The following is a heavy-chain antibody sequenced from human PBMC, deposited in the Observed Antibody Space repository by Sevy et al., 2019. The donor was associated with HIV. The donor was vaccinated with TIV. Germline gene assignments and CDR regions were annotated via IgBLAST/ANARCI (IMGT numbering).Heavy chain of an antibody. Sequence: GGSLRLSCAASGFTVSSNYMSWVRQAPGKGLEWVSVIYSGGSTYYADSVKGRFNISRDHSQNTLYLQMNSLRAEDTAVNYCAGELKDDDAFDIWGQGTMVTVSS. CDR3: AGELKDDDAFDI. V-gene: IGHV3-53*01. J-gene: IGHJ3*02. CDR1: GFTVSSNY. CDR2: IYSGGST.